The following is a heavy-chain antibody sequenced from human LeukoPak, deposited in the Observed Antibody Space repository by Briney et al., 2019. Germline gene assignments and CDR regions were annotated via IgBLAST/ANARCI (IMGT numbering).Heavy chain of an antibody. CDR1: GGSFSGYY. D-gene: IGHD4-17*01. CDR3: ARFYGDLNHYYGMDV. CDR2: INHSGST. Sequence: SETLSLTCAVYGGSFSGYYWSWIRQPPGKGLEWIGEINHSGSTNYNPSLKSRVTISVDTSKNQFSLKLSSVTAADTAVYYCARFYGDLNHYYGMDVWGQGTTVTVSS. J-gene: IGHJ6*02. V-gene: IGHV4-34*01.